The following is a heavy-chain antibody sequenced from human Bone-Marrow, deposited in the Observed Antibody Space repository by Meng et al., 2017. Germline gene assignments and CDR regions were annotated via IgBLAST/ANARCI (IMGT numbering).Heavy chain of an antibody. V-gene: IGHV3-74*01. Sequence: EVQLVEPGGGLVQPGGSLRLSCAAAGFTFSNYWMHWVRQAPGKGLVWVSRINSDGSTTTYADSVKGRFTISRDNGKNTLHLQMNSLRAEDTAVYYCARLRYTSGWYDDYWGQGTRVTVSS. CDR2: INSDGSTT. CDR1: GFTFSNYW. D-gene: IGHD6-19*01. CDR3: ARLRYTSGWYDDY. J-gene: IGHJ4*02.